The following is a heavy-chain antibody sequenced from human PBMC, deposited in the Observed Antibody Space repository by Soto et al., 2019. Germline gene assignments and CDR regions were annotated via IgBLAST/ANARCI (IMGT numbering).Heavy chain of an antibody. J-gene: IGHJ4*02. Sequence: GGSLRLSCAASGFIFRSSGMHWVRQAPGKGLEWVAAISHDGSTKSYGDSVKGRLTISRDTSKNTLYLQMDSLSVEDTAVYYCAKDWVNSGFFDYCGQGSLVIVS. D-gene: IGHD1-26*01. V-gene: IGHV3-30*18. CDR2: ISHDGSTK. CDR1: GFIFRSSG. CDR3: AKDWVNSGFFDY.